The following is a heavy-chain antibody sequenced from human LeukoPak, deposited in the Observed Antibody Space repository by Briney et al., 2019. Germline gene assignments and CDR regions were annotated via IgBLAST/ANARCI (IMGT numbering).Heavy chain of an antibody. D-gene: IGHD2-2*01. Sequence: GASVKVSCKASGDTLPTYGITWVRQAPGQGLEWMGWVSTYNGHTNYAQYLQGRVTMTRDISTNTAYMELRGLRANDTAIYYCARPAKGAYYFYYMDVWGKGTTVTVSS. CDR3: ARPAKGAYYFYYMDV. CDR1: GDTLPTYG. V-gene: IGHV1-18*01. J-gene: IGHJ6*03. CDR2: VSTYNGHT.